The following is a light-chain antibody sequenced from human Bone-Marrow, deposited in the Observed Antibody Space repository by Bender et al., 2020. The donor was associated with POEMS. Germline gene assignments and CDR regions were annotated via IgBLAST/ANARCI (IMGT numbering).Light chain of an antibody. Sequence: QSVLTQPPSASGTPGQSVIISCSGTDSNFGGNNVNWYQHLPGTAPRLVVYSNYQRPSGVPARFSGSKSGTSASLAISDIQSEDEGDYYCSSYTSTNTYVFGTGTKVTVL. CDR2: SNY. J-gene: IGLJ1*01. CDR1: DSNFGGNN. V-gene: IGLV1-44*01. CDR3: SSYTSTNTYV.